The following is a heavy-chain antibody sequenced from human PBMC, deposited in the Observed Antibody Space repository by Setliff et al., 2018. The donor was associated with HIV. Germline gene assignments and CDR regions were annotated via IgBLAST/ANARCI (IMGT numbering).Heavy chain of an antibody. Sequence: HPGGSLRLSCAASGFTFSTYAMSWVRQAPGKGLEWVSGIRGWGGSTYNADSVKGRFTISRDNSKNTLYLQMNSLRAEDTAVYYCASANDYGDYGGMDVWGQGTTVTVSS. CDR3: ASANDYGDYGGMDV. CDR1: GFTFSTYA. D-gene: IGHD4-17*01. CDR2: IRGWGGST. J-gene: IGHJ6*02. V-gene: IGHV3-23*01.